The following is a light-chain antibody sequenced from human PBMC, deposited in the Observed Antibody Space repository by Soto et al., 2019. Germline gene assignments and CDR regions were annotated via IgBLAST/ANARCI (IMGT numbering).Light chain of an antibody. CDR3: NSYTTTSTYV. CDR2: DNY. V-gene: IGLV1-51*01. CDR1: SSNIGNNF. Sequence: QSVLTQPPSVSAAPGQRVTISCSGSSSNIGNNFVSWYQQLPGTAPKLLIYDNYKRPLGIPDRFSGSKSGTSGTLDISGLQAEDEADYYCNSYTTTSTYVFGTGTKVTV. J-gene: IGLJ1*01.